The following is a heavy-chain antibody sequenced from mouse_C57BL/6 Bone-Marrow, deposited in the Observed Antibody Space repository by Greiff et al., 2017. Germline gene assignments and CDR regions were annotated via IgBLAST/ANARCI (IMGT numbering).Heavy chain of an antibody. CDR2: IWSGGST. J-gene: IGHJ2*01. Sequence: VQLQQSGPGLVQPSQSLSITCTASGFSLTSYGVHWVRQSPGKGLEWLGVIWSGGSTDYNAAFISRLSISKDNSKSQVFFKMSSLQADDSAIYYCAREGLRRVVVYFDFGGRGKTLTVSS. D-gene: IGHD2-4*01. V-gene: IGHV2-2*01. CDR1: GFSLTSYG. CDR3: AREGLRRVVVYFDF.